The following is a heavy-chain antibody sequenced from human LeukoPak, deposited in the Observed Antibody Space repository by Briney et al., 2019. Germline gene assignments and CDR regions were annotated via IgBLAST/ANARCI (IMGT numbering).Heavy chain of an antibody. CDR1: GLTVSSNY. Sequence: HPGGSLRLSCEVSGLTVSSNYMSWVRQAPGKGLEWVSVIYSGGSTYYADSVKGRFTISRDNSKNTLNLQMNSLRADDTAVYYCARSIDYWGQGTLVTVSS. CDR3: ARSIDY. D-gene: IGHD6-6*01. V-gene: IGHV3-53*01. CDR2: IYSGGST. J-gene: IGHJ4*02.